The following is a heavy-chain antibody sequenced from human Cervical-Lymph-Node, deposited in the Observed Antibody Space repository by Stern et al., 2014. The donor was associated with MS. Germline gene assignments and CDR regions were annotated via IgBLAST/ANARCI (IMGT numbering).Heavy chain of an antibody. V-gene: IGHV3-21*01. CDR2: ISSSSSYI. CDR3: ATLGAAAGTIVDY. Sequence: EVQLVESGGGLVKPGGSLRLSCAASGFTFSSYSMNWVRQAPGKGLEWVSSISSSSSYIYYADSVKGRFTISRDNAKNSLYLQMNSLRAEDTAVYYCATLGAAAGTIVDYWGQGTLVTVSS. D-gene: IGHD6-13*01. J-gene: IGHJ4*02. CDR1: GFTFSSYS.